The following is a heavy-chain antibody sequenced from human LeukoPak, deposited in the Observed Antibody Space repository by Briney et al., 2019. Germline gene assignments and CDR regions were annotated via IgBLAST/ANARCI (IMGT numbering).Heavy chain of an antibody. J-gene: IGHJ6*03. Sequence: ASVKLSCNASGYTFIDYYMHWVRQAPGPGLEWMGWINPNSGDTKYAQKFQGRVTMTRDTSISTAYMELSRLRSDDTAVYYCARDTARITIFGVAKYMDVWGKGTTVTVSS. CDR3: ARDTARITIFGVAKYMDV. CDR2: INPNSGDT. CDR1: GYTFIDYY. V-gene: IGHV1-2*02. D-gene: IGHD3-3*01.